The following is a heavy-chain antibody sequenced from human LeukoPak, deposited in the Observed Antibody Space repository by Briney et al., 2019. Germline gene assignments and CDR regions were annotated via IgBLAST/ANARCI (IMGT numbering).Heavy chain of an antibody. V-gene: IGHV3-74*01. Sequence: GGSLRLSCAASGFTFSSYWMHWVRQAPGKGLVWVTGISADGSFTLYADSVKGRFTISRDNAKNTLYLQMNSLRAEDTAVYYCATANSGPDIWGQGTTVTVSS. CDR1: GFTFSSYW. J-gene: IGHJ3*02. CDR2: ISADGSFT. CDR3: ATANSGPDI. D-gene: IGHD1-1*01.